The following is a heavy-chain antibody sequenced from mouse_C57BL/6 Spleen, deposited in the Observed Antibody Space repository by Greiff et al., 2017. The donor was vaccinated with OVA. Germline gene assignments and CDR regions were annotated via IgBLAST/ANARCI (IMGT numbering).Heavy chain of an antibody. D-gene: IGHD4-1*01. CDR1: GYTFTDYY. J-gene: IGHJ3*01. CDR2: INPNNGGT. Sequence: VQLQQSGPELVKPGASVKISCKASGYTFTDYYMNWVKQSHGKSLEWIGDINPNNGGTSYNQKFKGKATLTVDKSSSTAYMELRSLTSEDSAVYYCARGNWDEFAYWGQGTLVTVSA. CDR3: ARGNWDEFAY. V-gene: IGHV1-26*01.